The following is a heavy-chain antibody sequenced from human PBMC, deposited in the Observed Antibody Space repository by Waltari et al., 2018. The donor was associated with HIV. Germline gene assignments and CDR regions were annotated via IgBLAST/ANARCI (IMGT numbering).Heavy chain of an antibody. D-gene: IGHD2-8*01. CDR2: ISDHRCNT. CDR3: ARGGGSCSNGVCYLMYTDMAPLDH. V-gene: IGHV1-18*01. J-gene: IGHJ4*02. Sequence: QVQLMQSGAEVRKPGASVKVSCRASGYTFKTYGITWVRQAPGQGLEWMGWISDHRCNTDYAQNCQGRDSVTTDTSTSAAYLELRSQRSDDTAVYYCARGGGSCSNGVCYLMYTDMAPLDHWGQGTLVTVSS. CDR1: GYTFKTYG.